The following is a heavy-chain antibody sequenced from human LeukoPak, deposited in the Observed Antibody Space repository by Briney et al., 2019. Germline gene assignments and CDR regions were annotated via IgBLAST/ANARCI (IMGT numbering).Heavy chain of an antibody. J-gene: IGHJ4*02. CDR3: ARDSSYTTSWPFDY. CDR1: GGSISSYY. V-gene: IGHV4-59*01. D-gene: IGHD6-13*01. Sequence: SETLSLTCTVSGGSISSYYWSWIRQPPGKGLEWIGYIYYSGSTNYNPSLKSRVTISVDTSKNQFSLKLSSVTAADTAVYYCARDSSYTTSWPFDYWGQGNLVTVSS. CDR2: IYYSGST.